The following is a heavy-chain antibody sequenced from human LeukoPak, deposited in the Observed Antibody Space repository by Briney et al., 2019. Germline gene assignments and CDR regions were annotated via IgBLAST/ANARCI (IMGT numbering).Heavy chain of an antibody. Sequence: GGSLRLSCAASGFTFSSYGMHWVRQAPGKGLEWVAVIWYDGSNKYYADSAKGRFTISRDNSKNTLYLQMNGLRAEDTAVYYCAKGTDYFDPLRSFDFWGQGTLVTVSS. CDR3: AKGTDYFDPLRSFDF. V-gene: IGHV3-33*06. CDR1: GFTFSSYG. J-gene: IGHJ4*02. D-gene: IGHD3-22*01. CDR2: IWYDGSNK.